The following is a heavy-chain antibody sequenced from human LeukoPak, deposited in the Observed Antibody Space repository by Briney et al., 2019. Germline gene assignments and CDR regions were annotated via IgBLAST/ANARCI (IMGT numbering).Heavy chain of an antibody. V-gene: IGHV3-48*04. J-gene: IGHJ4*02. CDR3: ARDRGGSYSAIDY. D-gene: IGHD2-15*01. Sequence: GGSLRLSCAASGFTFRSYSLNWVRQAPGKGLEWVSFISSSSITIYYADSVKGRFTISRDNAEKSLYLQMNSLRAEDTAVYYCARDRGGSYSAIDYWGQGTLVTVSS. CDR2: ISSSSITI. CDR1: GFTFRSYS.